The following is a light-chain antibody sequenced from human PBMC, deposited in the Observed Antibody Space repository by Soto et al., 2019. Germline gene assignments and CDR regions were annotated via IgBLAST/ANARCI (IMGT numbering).Light chain of an antibody. CDR3: NSYTTSSTWV. CDR2: EVS. J-gene: IGLJ3*02. V-gene: IGLV2-14*01. CDR1: SSDVGAYNY. Sequence: QSVLTQPPSASGSPGQSVTISCTGSSSDVGAYNYVSWYQQHPDKAPKLMIYEVSNLPSGVSDRFSGSKSGNTASLTISGRQPEDEADYYCNSYTTSSTWVFGGGTKLTVL.